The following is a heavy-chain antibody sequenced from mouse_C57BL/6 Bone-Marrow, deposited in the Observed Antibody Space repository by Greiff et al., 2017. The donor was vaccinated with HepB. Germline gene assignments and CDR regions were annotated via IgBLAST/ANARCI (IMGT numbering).Heavy chain of an antibody. V-gene: IGHV1-55*01. Sequence: QVQLQQSGAELVKPGASVKISCKASGYTFTSYWITWVKQRPGQGLEWIGDIYPGSGSTNYNEKFKSKATLTVDTSSSTAYMQLSSLTSEDSAVYYCAREWYYAMDYWGQGTSVTVSS. CDR3: AREWYYAMDY. D-gene: IGHD1-3*01. CDR1: GYTFTSYW. J-gene: IGHJ4*01. CDR2: IYPGSGST.